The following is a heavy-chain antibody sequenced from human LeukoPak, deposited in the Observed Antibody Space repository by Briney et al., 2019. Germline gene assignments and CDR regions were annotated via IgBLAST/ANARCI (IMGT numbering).Heavy chain of an antibody. CDR2: IYHSGST. Sequence: PSETLSLTCSVSDDSITMYYWTWIRQPPGKGLEWIGSIYHSGSTYYNPSLKSRVTISVDTSKNQFSLKLSSVTAADTAVYYCARVAWGNSGYYYRDAFDIWGQGTMVTVSS. CDR1: DDSITMYY. J-gene: IGHJ3*02. D-gene: IGHD3-22*01. V-gene: IGHV4-38-2*02. CDR3: ARVAWGNSGYYYRDAFDI.